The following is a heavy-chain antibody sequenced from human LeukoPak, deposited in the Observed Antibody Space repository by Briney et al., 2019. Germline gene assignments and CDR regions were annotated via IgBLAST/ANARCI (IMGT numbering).Heavy chain of an antibody. Sequence: GGSLRLSCAASGFTFSDYYMIWIRQAPRKGLEWVSYISSSGTTIYYADSVKGRFTISRDNAKNSLYLQMNSLRAEDTAVYYCARFYHDSFDIWGQGTMVTVSS. CDR2: ISSSGTTI. J-gene: IGHJ3*02. V-gene: IGHV3-11*04. D-gene: IGHD2-2*01. CDR3: ARFYHDSFDI. CDR1: GFTFSDYY.